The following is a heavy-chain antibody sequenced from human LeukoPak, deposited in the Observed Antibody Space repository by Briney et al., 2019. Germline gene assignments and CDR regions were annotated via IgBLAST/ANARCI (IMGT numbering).Heavy chain of an antibody. CDR1: GGSISSYY. Sequence: SETLSLTCTVSGGSISSYYWSWVRQPPGKGLEWIGYIYYSGSTNYNPPLKSRVTISVDTSKNQFSLKLSSVTAADTAVYYCARVVAGNIIDYWGQGTLVTVSS. CDR3: ARVVAGNIIDY. CDR2: IYYSGST. D-gene: IGHD6-19*01. V-gene: IGHV4-59*01. J-gene: IGHJ4*02.